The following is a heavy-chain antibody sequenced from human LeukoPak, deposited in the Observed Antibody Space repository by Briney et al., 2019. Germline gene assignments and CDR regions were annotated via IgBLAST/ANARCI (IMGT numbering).Heavy chain of an antibody. V-gene: IGHV3-9*01. CDR2: ISWNSGSI. D-gene: IGHD1-26*01. CDR3: AKDIKISYRSGSYYSDAFDI. CDR1: GFTFDDYA. Sequence: GGSLRLSCAASGFTFDDYAMHWVRQAPGKGLEWVSGISWNSGSIGYADSLKGRFTISRDNAKNSLYLQMNSLRAEDTALYYCAKDIKISYRSGSYYSDAFDIWGQGTMVTVSS. J-gene: IGHJ3*02.